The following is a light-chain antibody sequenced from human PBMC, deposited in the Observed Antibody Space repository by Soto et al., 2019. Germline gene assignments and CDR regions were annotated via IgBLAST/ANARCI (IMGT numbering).Light chain of an antibody. V-gene: IGKV1-5*03. Sequence: DIQMTQSPSTLSASVGDRVTITCRASQSITDWLDWYQQKPGKAPKFLIYKASNLEGGVPSRFSGSGSGTEFTLTISSVQPDDFATYYCQYWHDYSWTLGQGTKVEIK. CDR1: QSITDW. CDR3: QYWHDYSWT. CDR2: KAS. J-gene: IGKJ1*01.